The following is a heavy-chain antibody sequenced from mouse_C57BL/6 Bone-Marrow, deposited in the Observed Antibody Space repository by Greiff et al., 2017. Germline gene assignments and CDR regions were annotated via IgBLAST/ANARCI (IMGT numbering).Heavy chain of an antibody. CDR1: GFTFSSYG. V-gene: IGHV5-6*01. D-gene: IGHD2-4*01. CDR3: ARHEGLRRFAY. Sequence: DVQLVESGGDLVKPGGSLKLSCAASGFTFSSYGMSWVRQTPDKRLEWVATISSGGSYTYYPDSVKGRFTISSDNAKNTLYLQMSSLKSEDTAMYYCARHEGLRRFAYWGQGTLVTVSA. J-gene: IGHJ3*01. CDR2: ISSGGSYT.